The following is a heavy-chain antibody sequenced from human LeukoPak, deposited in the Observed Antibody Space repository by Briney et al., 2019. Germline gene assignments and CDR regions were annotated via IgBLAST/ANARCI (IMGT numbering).Heavy chain of an antibody. CDR3: GRWGYFDSGNYFVVGY. Sequence: SSETLSLTCIVSGDSIRSYYWNWIRQAPGKALEWIGHIHNNGGIAYNFSLKSRVTISMDTSKNQFSLKLSSVTAADTAVYYCGRWGYFDSGNYFVVGYWGQGTVVTVSS. J-gene: IGHJ4*02. CDR1: GDSIRSYY. CDR2: IHNNGGI. D-gene: IGHD3-22*01. V-gene: IGHV4-59*01.